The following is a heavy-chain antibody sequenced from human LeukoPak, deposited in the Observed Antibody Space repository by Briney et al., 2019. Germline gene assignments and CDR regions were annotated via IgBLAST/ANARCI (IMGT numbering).Heavy chain of an antibody. CDR1: GGTFSSYA. Sequence: RASVKVSCKASGGTFSSYAISWARQAPGQGLGIANYAQKFQGRVTITADKSTSTAYMELSSLRSEDTAVYYCARGKVAATELGYFQHWGQGTLVTVSS. CDR2: IA. CDR3: ARGKVAATELGYFQH. J-gene: IGHJ1*01. V-gene: IGHV1-69*10. D-gene: IGHD2-15*01.